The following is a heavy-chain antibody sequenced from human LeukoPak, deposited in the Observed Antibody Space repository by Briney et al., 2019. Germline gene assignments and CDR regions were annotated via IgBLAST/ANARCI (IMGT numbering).Heavy chain of an antibody. CDR1: GGSISSYY. CDR3: ARAVYGGNSGFDY. V-gene: IGHV4-59*06. CDR2: IYYSGST. J-gene: IGHJ4*02. D-gene: IGHD4-23*01. Sequence: PSETLSLTCTVSGGSISSYYWSWIRQHPGKGLEWIGYIYYSGSTYYNPSLKSRVTISVDTSKNQFSLKLSSVTAADTAVYYCARAVYGGNSGFDYWGQGTLVTVSS.